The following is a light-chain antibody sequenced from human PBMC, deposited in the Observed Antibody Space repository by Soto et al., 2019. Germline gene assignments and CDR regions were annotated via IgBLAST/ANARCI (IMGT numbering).Light chain of an antibody. CDR2: AAA. CDR3: QKYSSVPV. J-gene: IGKJ3*01. CDR1: QGMRNF. V-gene: IGKV1-27*01. Sequence: DIQMTQSPTSLSASVGDRVTITCRASQGMRNFVAWYQQKPGTAPKLLIYAAATLQSGVPSRFSGSGSGTDLTLTINSLQHEDVATYSCQKYSSVPVFGPGTKVEIK.